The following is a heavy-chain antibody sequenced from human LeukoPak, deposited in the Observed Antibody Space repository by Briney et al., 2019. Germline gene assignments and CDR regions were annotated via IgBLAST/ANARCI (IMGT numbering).Heavy chain of an antibody. V-gene: IGHV4-59*08. D-gene: IGHD3-16*01. CDR1: GGSISSYY. CDR3: ARGLTALDF. Sequence: SETLSLTCTISGGSISSYYWSWIRQPPGKGLEWIGYIYYSGSTNYNPPLKSRVTISVDTSKNQFSLKLSSVTAADTAVYYCARGLTALDFWGQGTLVTVSS. CDR2: IYYSGST. J-gene: IGHJ4*02.